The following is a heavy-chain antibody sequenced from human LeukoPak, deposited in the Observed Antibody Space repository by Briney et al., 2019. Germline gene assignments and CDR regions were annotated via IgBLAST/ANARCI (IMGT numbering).Heavy chain of an antibody. CDR1: GFTFSSYW. CDR3: ARGLSGYASSLGY. Sequence: SGGSLRLSCAASGFTFSSYWMHWVRQAPGKGLGWVSRINSDGSSTSYADSVRGRVSISRDNAKNTLYLQMNSLRAEDTAVYYCARGLSGYASSLGYWGQGTLVTVSA. CDR2: INSDGSST. J-gene: IGHJ4*02. V-gene: IGHV3-74*01. D-gene: IGHD6-6*01.